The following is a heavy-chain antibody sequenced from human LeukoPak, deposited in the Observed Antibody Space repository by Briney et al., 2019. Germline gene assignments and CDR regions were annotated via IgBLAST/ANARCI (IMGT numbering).Heavy chain of an antibody. Sequence: SETLSLTCTVSGGSISSYYWSWIRQPPGKGLEWIGYIYYSGSTNYNPSLKSRVTISVDTSKNQFSLKLSSVTAADTAVYYCARVAPNYGILTGYRTQPYYFDYWGQGTLVTVSS. CDR1: GGSISSYY. D-gene: IGHD3-9*01. CDR3: ARVAPNYGILTGYRTQPYYFDY. CDR2: IYYSGST. V-gene: IGHV4-59*01. J-gene: IGHJ4*02.